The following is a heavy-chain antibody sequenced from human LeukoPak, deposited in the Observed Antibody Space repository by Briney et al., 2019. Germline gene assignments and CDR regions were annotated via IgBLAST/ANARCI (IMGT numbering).Heavy chain of an antibody. J-gene: IGHJ6*03. CDR1: GGSISNGDYY. Sequence: SQTLSLTCTVSGGSISNGDYYWSWIRQPPGKGLEWIGYIYYSGSTYYNPSLKSRVTISVDTSKNQFSLKLSSVTAADTAVYYCARVESGGYYYYMDVWGKGTTVTVSS. V-gene: IGHV4-30-4*08. CDR3: ARVESGGYYYYMDV. D-gene: IGHD3-3*01. CDR2: IYYSGST.